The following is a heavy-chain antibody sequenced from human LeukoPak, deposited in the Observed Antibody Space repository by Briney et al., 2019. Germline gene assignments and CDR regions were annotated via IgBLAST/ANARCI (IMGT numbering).Heavy chain of an antibody. V-gene: IGHV4-34*01. CDR3: ARDIKYYDSSVSPTYFFDY. D-gene: IGHD3-22*01. CDR2: INHSGST. Sequence: SETLSLTCAVYGGSFSGYYWSWIRQPPGKGLEWIGEINHSGSTNYNPSLKSRVTISVDTSKNQFSLKLSSVTAADTAVYYCARDIKYYDSSVSPTYFFDYGGQGPLATVS. CDR1: GGSFSGYY. J-gene: IGHJ4*02.